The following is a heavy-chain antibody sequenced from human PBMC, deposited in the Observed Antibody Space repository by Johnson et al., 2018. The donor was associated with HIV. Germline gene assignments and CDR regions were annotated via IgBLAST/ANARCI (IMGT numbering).Heavy chain of an antibody. V-gene: IGHV3-33*06. CDR1: GFIFSSYG. CDR3: AKGDPSGYDSSGSLEAFDI. J-gene: IGHJ3*02. CDR2: IWYDGSNK. D-gene: IGHD3-22*01. Sequence: QVQLVESGGGVVQPGRSLRLSCAASGFIFSSYGMHWVRQAPGKGLEWVAVIWYDGSNKYYADSVKGRFTISRDNFKNTVYLQMNSLRAEDTAVYYCAKGDPSGYDSSGSLEAFDIWGQGTMVTVSS.